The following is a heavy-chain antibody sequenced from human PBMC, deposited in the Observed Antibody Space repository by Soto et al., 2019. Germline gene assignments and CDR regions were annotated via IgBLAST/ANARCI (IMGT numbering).Heavy chain of an antibody. CDR1: GFTVSSNY. CDR2: IYSGGNT. V-gene: IGHV3-53*01. CDR3: ARDDGYDAFDI. D-gene: IGHD5-12*01. J-gene: IGHJ3*02. Sequence: GGSLRLSCAASGFTVSSNYMSWVRQGPGKGLEWVSVIYSGGNTYYVDSVKGRFTISRDNSKNTLYLQMNSLRAEDTAVYYCARDDGYDAFDIWGQGTMVTVSS.